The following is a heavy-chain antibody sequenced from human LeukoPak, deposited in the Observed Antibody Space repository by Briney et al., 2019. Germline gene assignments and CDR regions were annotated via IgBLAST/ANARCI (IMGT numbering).Heavy chain of an antibody. V-gene: IGHV3-30-3*01. CDR1: GFTFSSYA. CDR2: ISYDGSNK. CDR3: ATSWGPDTSAFRWGRDGMDV. J-gene: IGHJ6*02. D-gene: IGHD3-16*01. Sequence: PGRSLRLSCAASGFTFSSYAMHWVRQAPGKGLEWVAVISYDGSNKYYADSVKGRFTIYRDNSKNTQYLQMNSLRAEDTAVYYCATSWGPDTSAFRWGRDGMDVWGQGTTVIVS.